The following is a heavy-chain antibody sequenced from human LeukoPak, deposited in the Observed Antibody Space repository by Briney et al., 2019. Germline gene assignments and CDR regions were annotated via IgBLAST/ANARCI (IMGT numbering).Heavy chain of an antibody. CDR1: GFTFSDYY. D-gene: IGHD3-3*01. V-gene: IGHV3-11*06. Sequence: GESLRLSCAASGFTFSDYYMSWIRQAPGKGLEWVSYISSSSSYTNYADSVKGRFTISRDNAKNSLYLQMNSLRAEDTAAYYCASGFGVVIQRFDYWGQGTLVTVSS. CDR3: ASGFGVVIQRFDY. J-gene: IGHJ4*02. CDR2: ISSSSSYT.